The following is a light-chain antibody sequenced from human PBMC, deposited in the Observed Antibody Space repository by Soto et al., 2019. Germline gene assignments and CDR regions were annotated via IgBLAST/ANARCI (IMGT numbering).Light chain of an antibody. J-gene: IGKJ1*01. CDR1: QTISSSY. CDR3: QQYGSLSWT. Sequence: ESVLTQSPGTLSSSPGERATLSCRASQTISSSYIAWYQQKPGQAPRLLIYGASNRATGIPDRFSGSGSGTDFTLTISRLEPEDFAVYYCQQYGSLSWTFGQGTKVDIK. V-gene: IGKV3-20*01. CDR2: GAS.